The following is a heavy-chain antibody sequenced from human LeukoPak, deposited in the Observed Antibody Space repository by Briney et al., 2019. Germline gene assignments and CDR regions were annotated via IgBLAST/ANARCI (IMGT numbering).Heavy chain of an antibody. CDR1: GGTFSSYA. V-gene: IGHV1-69*06. CDR3: ARGATVTTDYYYYMDV. J-gene: IGHJ6*03. CDR2: IIPIFGTA. Sequence: SVKVSCKASGGTFSSYAISWVRQAPGQGLEWMGGIIPIFGTANYAQKFQGRVTITADKSTSTAYMELSSLRSEDTAVYYCARGATVTTDYYYYMDVWGKGTTVTIS. D-gene: IGHD4-17*01.